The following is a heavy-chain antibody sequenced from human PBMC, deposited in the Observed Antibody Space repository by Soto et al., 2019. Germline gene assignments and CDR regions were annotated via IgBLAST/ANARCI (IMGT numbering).Heavy chain of an antibody. CDR3: ARDNSLFDFWSGYFSPSRSYYYYGMDV. CDR1: GYTFTSYG. J-gene: IGHJ6*02. Sequence: ASVKVSCKASGYTFTSYGISWVRQAPGQGLEWMGWISAYNGNTNYAQKLQGRVTMTTDTSTSTAYKELRSLRSDDTAVYYCARDNSLFDFWSGYFSPSRSYYYYGMDVWGQGTTVTVSS. D-gene: IGHD3-3*01. V-gene: IGHV1-18*01. CDR2: ISAYNGNT.